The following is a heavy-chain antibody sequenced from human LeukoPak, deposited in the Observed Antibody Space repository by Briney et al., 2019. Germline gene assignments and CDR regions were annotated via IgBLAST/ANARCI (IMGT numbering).Heavy chain of an antibody. V-gene: IGHV4-34*01. Sequence: SETLSLTCAVYGGSFSGYYWSWIRQPPGKGLEWIGEINHSGSTSYNPSLKSRVTISVDTSKNQFSLKLSSVTAADTAVYYCARLTDYSNYVDYWGQGTLVTVSS. CDR2: INHSGST. J-gene: IGHJ4*02. D-gene: IGHD4-11*01. CDR3: ARLTDYSNYVDY. CDR1: GGSFSGYY.